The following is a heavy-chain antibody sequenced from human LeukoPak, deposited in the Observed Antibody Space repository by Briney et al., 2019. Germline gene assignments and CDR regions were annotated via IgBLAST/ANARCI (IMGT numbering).Heavy chain of an antibody. Sequence: GGSLRLSCAASGFTFSSYSMNWVRQAPGKGLEWVSSISGSSLYIYYADSVKGRFTTSRDNAKNSLWLQMNSLRAEDTAVYYCARVRGYDYGDLDAFDIWGQGTMVTVSS. CDR3: ARVRGYDYGDLDAFDI. V-gene: IGHV3-21*01. D-gene: IGHD4-17*01. J-gene: IGHJ3*02. CDR1: GFTFSSYS. CDR2: ISGSSLYI.